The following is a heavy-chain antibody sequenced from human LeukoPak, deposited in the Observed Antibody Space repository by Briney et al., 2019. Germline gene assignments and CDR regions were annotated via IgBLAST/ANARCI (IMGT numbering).Heavy chain of an antibody. CDR3: AKDSVSRSAIDY. J-gene: IGHJ4*02. CDR2: IRYDGSNK. CDR1: GFTFSSYW. Sequence: GGSLRLSCAGSGFTFSSYWMSWVRQAPGKGLEWVAFIRYDGSNKYYADSVKGRFTISRDNSKNTLYLQMNSLRAEDTAVYYCAKDSVSRSAIDYWGQGTLVTASS. V-gene: IGHV3-30*02. D-gene: IGHD6-25*01.